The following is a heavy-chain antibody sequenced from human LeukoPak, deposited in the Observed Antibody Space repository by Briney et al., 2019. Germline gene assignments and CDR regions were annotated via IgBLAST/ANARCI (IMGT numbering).Heavy chain of an antibody. CDR3: ALATVGTSCCTAVDY. Sequence: GGSLRLSCAASGFTFSTYAMTWVRQAPGKGLEWVSGISAGGDRTYYADSVKGRFTISRDNSKNTLYLQMNSLRAEDTAEYYCALATVGTSCCTAVDYWGQGTLVTVSS. D-gene: IGHD1-26*01. J-gene: IGHJ4*02. V-gene: IGHV3-23*01. CDR2: ISAGGDRT. CDR1: GFTFSTYA.